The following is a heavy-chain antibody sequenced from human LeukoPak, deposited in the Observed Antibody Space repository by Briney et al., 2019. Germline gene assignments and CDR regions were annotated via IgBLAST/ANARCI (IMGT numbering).Heavy chain of an antibody. CDR1: GASISSSTYY. CDR3: ARDQYYDVSTYYEIDY. Sequence: SETLSLTCTVSGASISSSTYYWGWIRQPPGKGLEWIGSASYSGNTYYNPSLKSRVTILVDTSKNQFPLKMTSVTAADTAVYYCARDQYYDVSTYYEIDYWGQGTLVTVSS. V-gene: IGHV4-39*06. D-gene: IGHD3-22*01. J-gene: IGHJ4*02. CDR2: ASYSGNT.